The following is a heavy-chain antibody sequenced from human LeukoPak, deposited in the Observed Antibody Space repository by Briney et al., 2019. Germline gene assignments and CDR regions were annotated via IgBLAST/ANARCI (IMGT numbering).Heavy chain of an antibody. J-gene: IGHJ4*02. CDR1: GVTVSSNH. CDR3: VRDAS. Sequence: PRGSLRLSCAVSGVTVSSNHMSWVRQAPGKGLEWVSAIYSGGGTYYADSVKGRFTLSRDISKNTLYLQMNSLRAEDTAVYYCVRDASWGQGTLVTVS. CDR2: IYSGGGT. V-gene: IGHV3-66*01.